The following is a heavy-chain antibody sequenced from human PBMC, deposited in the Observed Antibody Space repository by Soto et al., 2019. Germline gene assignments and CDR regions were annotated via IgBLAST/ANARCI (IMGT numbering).Heavy chain of an antibody. J-gene: IGHJ6*02. CDR2: IYSGGST. D-gene: IGHD3-3*01. CDR1: GFTVSSNY. Sequence: PGGSLRLSCAASGFTVSSNYMSWVRQAPGKGLEWVSVIYSGGSTYYADSVKGRFTISRDNSKNTLYLQMNSLRAEDTAVYYCARVRPHDFWSGYYQYYYYGMDVWGQGTTVTVSS. CDR3: ARVRPHDFWSGYYQYYYYGMDV. V-gene: IGHV3-53*01.